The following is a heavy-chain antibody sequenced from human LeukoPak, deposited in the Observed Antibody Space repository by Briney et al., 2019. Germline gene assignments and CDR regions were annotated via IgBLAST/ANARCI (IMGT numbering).Heavy chain of an antibody. Sequence: PSETLSLTCAFSRGSDRDYWSWNRPPPGKGLEWIGEINQSGSAKYNPSLKSRVNISVDMSKNQFSLILSSVTVADTAVYYCARGVGYMRGYYRGRFYYYYFWGQGTLVTVSS. V-gene: IGHV4-34*01. D-gene: IGHD1-26*01. J-gene: IGHJ4*02. CDR2: INQSGSA. CDR3: ARGVGYMRGYYRGRFYYYYF. CDR1: RGSDRDYW.